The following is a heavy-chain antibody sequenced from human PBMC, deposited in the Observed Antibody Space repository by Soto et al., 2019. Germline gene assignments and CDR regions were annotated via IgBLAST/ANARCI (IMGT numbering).Heavy chain of an antibody. J-gene: IGHJ4*02. CDR1: GYSFTLYT. CDR3: ARAYNYYDSSGYYSGYLDY. Sequence: ASVKVSCKAAGYSFTLYTIHWGRQAHGQRLEWMGWINAGNGDTKYSQKFQGRVTITRDTSATTAYMELSSLGSEDTAVYYCARAYNYYDSSGYYSGYLDYWGQGPLVTVSS. V-gene: IGHV1-3*01. D-gene: IGHD3-22*01. CDR2: INAGNGDT.